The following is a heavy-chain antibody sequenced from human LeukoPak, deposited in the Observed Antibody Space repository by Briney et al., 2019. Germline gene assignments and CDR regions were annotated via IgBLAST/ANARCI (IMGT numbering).Heavy chain of an antibody. D-gene: IGHD3-16*01. CDR2: INHSGST. CDR1: GGSFSGYY. V-gene: IGHV4-34*01. Sequence: SETLSLTCAVYGGSFSGYYWSWIRQPPGKGLEWIGEINHSGSTNYNPSLKSRVTISVDTSKNQFSLKLSSVTAADTAVYYCARHLVTYDVFFDYWGQGTLVTVSS. J-gene: IGHJ4*02. CDR3: ARHLVTYDVFFDY.